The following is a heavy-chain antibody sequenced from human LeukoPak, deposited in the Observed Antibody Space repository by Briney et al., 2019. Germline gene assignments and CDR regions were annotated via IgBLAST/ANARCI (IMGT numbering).Heavy chain of an antibody. CDR1: GGSISSYY. J-gene: IGHJ4*02. D-gene: IGHD6-13*01. V-gene: IGHV4-59*01. Sequence: SETLSFTCTVSGGSISSYYWSCIRQPPGKGLEWIGHIYYSGSTNYNPSLKSRVTISVDTSKNQFSLKLSSVTAADTAVYYCARVGRSSSSWYTEWRPSDYWGQGTLVTDSS. CDR3: ARVGRSSSSWYTEWRPSDY. CDR2: IYYSGST.